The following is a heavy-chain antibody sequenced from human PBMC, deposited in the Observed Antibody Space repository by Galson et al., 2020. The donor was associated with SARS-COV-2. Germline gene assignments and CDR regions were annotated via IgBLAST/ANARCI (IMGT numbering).Heavy chain of an antibody. CDR3: ARTWITRTASRTFDY. D-gene: IGHD3-10*01. V-gene: IGHV2-70*11. J-gene: IGHJ4*02. Sequence: SGPTLVKPTQTLTLTCTFSGFSLSPSGMCVSWIRQPPGKALEWLERIDWDGDKHYSTSLKTRFTISKDTSKNQVVLIMTNMDPVDTATYYCARTWITRTASRTFDYWGQGTLVTVSS. CDR2: IDWDGDK. CDR1: GFSLSPSGMC.